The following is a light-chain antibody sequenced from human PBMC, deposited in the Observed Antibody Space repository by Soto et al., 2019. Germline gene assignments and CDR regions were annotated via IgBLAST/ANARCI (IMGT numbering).Light chain of an antibody. CDR2: RNT. CDR1: SSNIGSNY. V-gene: IGLV1-47*01. Sequence: QSVLTQPPSASGTPGQSVTVSCSGSSSNIGSNYVYWYQQLPGTAPKLLIYRNTERPSGVPDRFSGSKSGTSASLAISGLRSEEEADYCCATWDDSLRGRVFGGGTKVTVL. CDR3: ATWDDSLRGRV. J-gene: IGLJ3*02.